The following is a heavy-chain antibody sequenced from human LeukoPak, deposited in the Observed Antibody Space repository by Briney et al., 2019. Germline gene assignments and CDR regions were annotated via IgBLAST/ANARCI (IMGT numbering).Heavy chain of an antibody. D-gene: IGHD6-6*01. CDR3: ARAPIAARYYYMDV. CDR1: GFTFDDYG. CDR2: INWNGGST. Sequence: GGSLRLSCAASGFTFDDYGMSWVRHAPGKGLEWVSGINWNGGSTGYADSVKGRFTISRDNAKNSLYLQMNSLRAEDTALYYCARAPIAARYYYMDVWGKGTTVTVSS. J-gene: IGHJ6*03. V-gene: IGHV3-20*04.